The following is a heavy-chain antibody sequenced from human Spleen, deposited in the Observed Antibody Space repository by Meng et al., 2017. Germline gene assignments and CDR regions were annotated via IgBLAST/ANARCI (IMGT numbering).Heavy chain of an antibody. J-gene: IGHJ6*02. CDR2: ISDDGSNK. CDR1: GFTFSSYT. CDR3: ARAREELYFDWLGLSDTTYHCSYFYCMDV. V-gene: IGHV3-30*04. Sequence: GGSLRLSCEASGFTFSSYTMTWVRQAPGKGLEWVAVISDDGSNKYYADSVKGSFTISRDNSKNTLYLQMNSLRAENTAVYYCARAREELYFDWLGLSDTTYHCSYFYCMDVWGQGTTVTVSS. D-gene: IGHD3-9*01.